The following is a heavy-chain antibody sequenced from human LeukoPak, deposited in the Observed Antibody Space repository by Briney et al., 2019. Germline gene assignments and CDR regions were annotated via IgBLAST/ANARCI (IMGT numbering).Heavy chain of an antibody. CDR1: GFTFSSYA. CDR2: ISYDGRNK. Sequence: GGSLRLSCAASGFTFSSYAMHWVRQAPGKGLEWVAVISYDGRNKFYTDSVKGRFTISRDNSKNTLYLQMNSLRAEDTAVYYCAKDLPQYSSSPRDYFDYWGQGTLVTVSS. D-gene: IGHD6-6*01. V-gene: IGHV3-30*04. J-gene: IGHJ4*02. CDR3: AKDLPQYSSSPRDYFDY.